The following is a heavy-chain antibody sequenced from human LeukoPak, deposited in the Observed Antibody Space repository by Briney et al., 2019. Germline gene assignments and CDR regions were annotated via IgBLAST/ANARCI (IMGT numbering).Heavy chain of an antibody. Sequence: ASVQVSCKASGYTFTSYYIHWVRQAPGQGLEWMGIINPSGGTTSYAQKFQGRVTMTRDTSTSTVYMELNSLRSEDTAVYYCARGPGIAVAGTVGYWGQGTLVTVSS. CDR3: ARGPGIAVAGTVGY. CDR2: INPSGGTT. V-gene: IGHV1-46*01. CDR1: GYTFTSYY. J-gene: IGHJ4*02. D-gene: IGHD6-19*01.